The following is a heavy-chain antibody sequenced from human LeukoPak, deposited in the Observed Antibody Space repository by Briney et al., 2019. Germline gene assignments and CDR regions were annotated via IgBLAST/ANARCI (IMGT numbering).Heavy chain of an antibody. CDR1: GYTFTNYY. CDR3: VRAYNREAVTGPTNAPFDY. J-gene: IGHJ4*02. D-gene: IGHD6-19*01. V-gene: IGHV1-46*01. Sequence: GASVKISCKASGYTFTNYYMHWVRQAPGQGLEWMGIINPSDGSRSYAQKFQGRVTMTRDTSKSTVYMELSSLRSEDTAACYCVRAYNREAVTGPTNAPFDYWGQGTLVPVSS. CDR2: INPSDGSR.